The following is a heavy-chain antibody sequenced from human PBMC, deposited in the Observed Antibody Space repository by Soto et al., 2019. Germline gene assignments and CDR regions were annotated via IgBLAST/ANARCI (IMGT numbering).Heavy chain of an antibody. V-gene: IGHV1-3*01. CDR1: GYTFTSYA. J-gene: IGHJ4*02. D-gene: IGHD4-17*01. Sequence: ASVKVSCKASGYTFTSYAMHWVRQAPGQRLEWMGWINAGNGNTKYSQKFQGRVTITRDTSASTAYMELSSLRSEDAAVYYCARRSGYGDYVFDYWGQGTLVTVS. CDR2: INAGNGNT. CDR3: ARRSGYGDYVFDY.